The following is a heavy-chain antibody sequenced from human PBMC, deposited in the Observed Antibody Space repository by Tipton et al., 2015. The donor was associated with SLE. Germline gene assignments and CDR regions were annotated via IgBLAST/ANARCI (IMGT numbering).Heavy chain of an antibody. CDR2: VYSSGSA. D-gene: IGHD1-26*01. V-gene: IGHV4-4*07. CDR1: GESITSYY. Sequence: TLSLTCSVSGESITSYYWSWFPQSTGRGLEWIGRVYSSGSANYNPALISRVSMSVDTSKNQFFLKLSSVTAADTAVYYCARGGGSYYDYWGQGTLVTVSS. J-gene: IGHJ4*02. CDR3: ARGGGSYYDY.